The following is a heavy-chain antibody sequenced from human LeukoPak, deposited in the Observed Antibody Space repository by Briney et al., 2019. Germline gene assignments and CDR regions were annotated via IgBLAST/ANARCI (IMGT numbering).Heavy chain of an antibody. J-gene: IGHJ4*02. CDR2: IYHSGST. CDR3: ARSSVFRLWYYYDSPYYFDY. D-gene: IGHD3-22*01. V-gene: IGHV4-38-2*02. CDR1: GYSISSGYY. Sequence: PSETLSLTCTVSGYSISSGYYWGWIRQPPGKGLEWIGSIYHSGSTYYNPSLKSRVTISVDTSKNQFSLKLSSVTAADTAVYYCARSSVFRLWYYYDSPYYFDYWGQGTLVTVSS.